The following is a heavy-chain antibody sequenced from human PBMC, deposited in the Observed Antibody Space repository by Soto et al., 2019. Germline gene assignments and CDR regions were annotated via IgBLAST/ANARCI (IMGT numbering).Heavy chain of an antibody. D-gene: IGHD3-16*02. CDR1: GYTLTELS. Sequence: WASVKVSCKVSGYTLTELSMHWVRQAPGKGLEWMGGFDPEDGETIYAQKFQGRVTMTEDTSTDTAYMELSSLRSEDTAVYYCATAKGSDVWGSYRLTYYFDYWGQGTLVTVSS. CDR3: ATAKGSDVWGSYRLTYYFDY. CDR2: FDPEDGET. V-gene: IGHV1-24*01. J-gene: IGHJ4*02.